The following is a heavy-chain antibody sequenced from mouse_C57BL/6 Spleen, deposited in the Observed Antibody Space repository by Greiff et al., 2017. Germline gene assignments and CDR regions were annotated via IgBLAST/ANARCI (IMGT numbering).Heavy chain of an antibody. Sequence: EVQLVESGGDLVKPGGSLKLSCAASGFTFSSYGMSWVRPTPDKRLEWVATISSGGSYTYSPDSVKGRFSISRDNAKNTLYLQMSSLKSEDTAMYYCARHSHHSNPEGGYYAMDYWGQGTSVTVSS. D-gene: IGHD2-5*01. CDR1: GFTFSSYG. J-gene: IGHJ4*01. CDR3: ARHSHHSNPEGGYYAMDY. CDR2: ISSGGSYT. V-gene: IGHV5-6*01.